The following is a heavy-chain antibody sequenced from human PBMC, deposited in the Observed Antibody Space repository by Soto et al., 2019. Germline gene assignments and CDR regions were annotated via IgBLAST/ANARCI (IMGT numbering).Heavy chain of an antibody. D-gene: IGHD2-8*01. J-gene: IGHJ6*02. CDR3: AKNGQPTYYYYGMDV. V-gene: IGHV1-18*01. Sequence: QGQLVQSGPEVKKPGASVKVSCKTSGYTFSRYGISWVRQAPGQGLEWMGWISGYHGDTTYAQKVQGRVTMTIDTSTSTAYMELRTLTSDDTAIYYCAKNGQPTYYYYGMDVWGQGTTVTVSS. CDR2: ISGYHGDT. CDR1: GYTFSRYG.